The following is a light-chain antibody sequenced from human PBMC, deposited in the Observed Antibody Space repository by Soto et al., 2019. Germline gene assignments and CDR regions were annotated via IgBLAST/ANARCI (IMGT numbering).Light chain of an antibody. CDR2: GVS. V-gene: IGKV3-20*01. Sequence: EIVLTQSPGTLSLSPGERPTLSCRASQSVSSSYLAWYQQKPGQAPRLLIFGVSSRATGIPDRFSGSGSGTDFTLTISRLEPEDFAVYYCQQYGTSPGLYTFGQGTKLEIK. CDR3: QQYGTSPGLYT. J-gene: IGKJ2*01. CDR1: QSVSSSY.